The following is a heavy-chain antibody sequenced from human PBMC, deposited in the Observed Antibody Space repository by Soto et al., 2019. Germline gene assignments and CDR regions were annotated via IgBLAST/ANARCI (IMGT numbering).Heavy chain of an antibody. CDR2: MNPNSGNT. V-gene: IGHV1-8*01. CDR3: ARDLSLDIVVVPAAXIWFDP. Sequence: ASVKVSCKASGYIFTSYDVNWVRQAPGQGLEWMGWMNPNSGNTGYVQKFQGRVTMTRDTSISTAYMELSSLRSEDTAVYYCARDLSLDIVVVPAAXIWFDPWG. J-gene: IGHJ5*02. CDR1: GYIFTSYD. D-gene: IGHD2-2*01.